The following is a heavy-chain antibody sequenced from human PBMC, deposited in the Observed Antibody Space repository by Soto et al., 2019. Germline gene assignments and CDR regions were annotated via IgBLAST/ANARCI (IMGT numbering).Heavy chain of an antibody. CDR2: FKTKAAGGTT. J-gene: IGHJ4*02. Sequence: PGGSLRPSCAASGFTFNNGWMSWVRQAPGKGLEGVGRFKTKAAGGTTDYSAPVQGRFTISRDDSKNTVHLQMNSLKTEDTAVYYCTTDSTQTFCDGGPCYSVLTKIHDSWGQGTLVTVSS. CDR3: TTDSTQTFCDGGPCYSVLTKIHDS. D-gene: IGHD2-15*01. V-gene: IGHV3-15*01. CDR1: GFTFNNGW.